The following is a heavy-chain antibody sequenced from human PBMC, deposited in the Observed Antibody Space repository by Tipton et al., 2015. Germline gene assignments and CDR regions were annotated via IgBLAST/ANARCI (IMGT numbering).Heavy chain of an antibody. Sequence: TLSLTCAVSAYSISSDYYWGWIRQPPGKGLEWIGCIYYSGSTYYNPSLKSRVTISVDTSKNQFSLKLSSVTAADTAVYYCARHTPPLLLRFPPLGFDYWGQGTLVTVSS. J-gene: IGHJ4*02. CDR2: IYYSGST. V-gene: IGHV4-38-2*01. D-gene: IGHD3-3*01. CDR1: AYSISSDYY. CDR3: ARHTPPLLLRFPPLGFDY.